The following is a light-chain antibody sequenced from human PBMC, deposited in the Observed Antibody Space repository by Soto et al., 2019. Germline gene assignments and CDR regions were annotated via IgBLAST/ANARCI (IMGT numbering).Light chain of an antibody. J-gene: IGKJ1*01. Sequence: DIQMTQSPSSLSASVGDSVTITCRTSQTINNYLNWYQQKPGKAPKLLVYSESNLQSGVPSRFSGSGSGTNFTLTISDLKAEDFPTYYCQKSDSTPWTFGQGTKVEIK. CDR2: SES. CDR3: QKSDSTPWT. V-gene: IGKV1-39*01. CDR1: QTINNY.